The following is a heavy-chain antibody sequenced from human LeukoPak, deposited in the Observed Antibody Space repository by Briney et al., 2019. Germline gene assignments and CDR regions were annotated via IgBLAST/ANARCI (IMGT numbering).Heavy chain of an antibody. Sequence: PGGSLRLSCAASGFIFSNYTMHWVRQAPGKGLEWVAVISYDGSNKYYGDSVKSRFTISRDNSKNTLYLQMDSLRAEDTAVYYCARPRGSRWSIPFDNWGQGTLVTVSS. CDR3: ARPRGSRWSIPFDN. CDR2: ISYDGSNK. CDR1: GFIFSNYT. J-gene: IGHJ4*02. D-gene: IGHD6-13*01. V-gene: IGHV3-30-3*01.